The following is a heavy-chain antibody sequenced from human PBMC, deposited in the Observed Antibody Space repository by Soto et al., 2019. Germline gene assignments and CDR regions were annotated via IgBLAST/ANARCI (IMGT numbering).Heavy chain of an antibody. CDR3: ARNLDYGGSAGTNWFDP. D-gene: IGHD2-15*01. CDR1: GGSISSGAYS. Sequence: KPSETLSLTCTVSGGSISSGAYSWSWIRLPPGKRLEWIGYIYHRGTSHYNPSLKSRVTMSVDRSKNQFSLKLRSVTAADTAVYYCARNLDYGGSAGTNWFDPWGQGTLVTVSS. V-gene: IGHV4-30-2*01. CDR2: IYHRGTS. J-gene: IGHJ5*02.